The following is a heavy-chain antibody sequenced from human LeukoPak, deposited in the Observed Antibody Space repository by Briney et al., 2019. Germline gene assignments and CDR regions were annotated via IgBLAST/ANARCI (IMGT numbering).Heavy chain of an antibody. D-gene: IGHD4-23*01. J-gene: IGHJ4*02. CDR1: GYSFTSYW. Sequence: ESLKISCKGPGYSFTSYWIGWVRQMPGKGLEWMGIIYPGDSDTRYSPSFQGQVTISADKSISTAYLQWSSLKASDTAMYYCARTGAYGGNSGGFDYWGQGTLVTVSS. CDR3: ARTGAYGGNSGGFDY. V-gene: IGHV5-51*01. CDR2: IYPGDSDT.